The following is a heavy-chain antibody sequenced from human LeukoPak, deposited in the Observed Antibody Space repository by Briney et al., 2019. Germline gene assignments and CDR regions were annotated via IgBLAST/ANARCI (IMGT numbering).Heavy chain of an antibody. CDR2: IYYSGST. V-gene: IGHV4-39*07. D-gene: IGHD1-26*01. J-gene: IGHJ5*02. Sequence: SETLSLTCTVSGVSISSSNSYWGWIRQPPGKGLEWIGSIYYSGSTYYNPSLKSRVTISVDTSKNQFSLKLSSVTAADTAVYYCARVVGATLLLSWFDPWGQGTLVTVSS. CDR1: GVSISSSNSY. CDR3: ARVVGATLLLSWFDP.